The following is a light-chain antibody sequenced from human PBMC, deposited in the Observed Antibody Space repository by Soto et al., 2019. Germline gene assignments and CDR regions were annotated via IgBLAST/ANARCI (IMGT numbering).Light chain of an antibody. V-gene: IGKV3-11*01. J-gene: IGKJ2*01. Sequence: EIVLTQSPATLSLSPGERATLSCRASQSVSSYLAWYQLKPGQAPRLLIYDASNRATGIPARFSGSGSGTDFTLTISSLEPEDFAVYYCQQRSNWPQYTFGQGTKLEIK. CDR1: QSVSSY. CDR2: DAS. CDR3: QQRSNWPQYT.